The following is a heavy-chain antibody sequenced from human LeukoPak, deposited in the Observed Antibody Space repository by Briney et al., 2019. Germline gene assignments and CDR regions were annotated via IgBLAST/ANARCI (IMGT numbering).Heavy chain of an antibody. D-gene: IGHD2-15*01. V-gene: IGHV4-38-2*02. Sequence: SETLSLTCTVSGGSISSYYWSWIRQPPGKGLEWIGSIYHSGSTYYNPSLKSRVTISVDTSKNQFSLKLSSVTAADTAVYYCARDQYCSGGSCYPDYYYYYMDVWGKGTTVTVSS. CDR3: ARDQYCSGGSCYPDYYYYYMDV. CDR1: GGSISSYY. CDR2: IYHSGST. J-gene: IGHJ6*03.